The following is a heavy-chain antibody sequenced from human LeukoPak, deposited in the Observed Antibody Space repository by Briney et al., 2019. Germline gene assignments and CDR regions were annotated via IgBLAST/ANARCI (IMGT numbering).Heavy chain of an antibody. CDR2: INHSGST. D-gene: IGHD6-19*01. V-gene: IGHV4-34*01. CDR3: ARALGYSSGWYVFGEYYFDY. CDR1: GGSFSGYY. Sequence: PSETLSLTCAVYGGSFSGYYWSWIRQPPGKGLEWIGEINHSGSTNYNPSLKSRVTISVDTSKNQFSLKLSSVTAADTAVYYCARALGYSSGWYVFGEYYFDYWGQGTLVTVSS. J-gene: IGHJ4*02.